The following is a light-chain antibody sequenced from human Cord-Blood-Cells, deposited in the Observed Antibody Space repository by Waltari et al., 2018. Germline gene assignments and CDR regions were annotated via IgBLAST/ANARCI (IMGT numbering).Light chain of an antibody. V-gene: IGLV3-1*01. CDR2: QDN. CDR3: QSWDSITGV. CDR1: KLGDKY. Sequence: SYELTEPPSVSVSPGKTDSITCSGDKLGDKYACWYQQKPGQSPVLVIYQDNNRPSGIAERFAGHNSGNTATLTNSGTQAMDEADYYCQSWDSITGVIGGGTKLTVL. J-gene: IGLJ2*01.